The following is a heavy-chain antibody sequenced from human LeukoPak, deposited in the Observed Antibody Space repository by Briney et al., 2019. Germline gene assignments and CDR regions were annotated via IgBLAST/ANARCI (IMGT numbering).Heavy chain of an antibody. CDR1: GFTFSSYA. J-gene: IGHJ4*02. CDR3: AKGGAGYSSSWLDY. Sequence: PGGSLRLSCAASGFTFSSYAMSWVRQAPGKGLEWVSAISGSGGSTYYADSVKGRFTISRDNSKNTLYLQMNSLRAEDTAVYYCAKGGAGYSSSWLDYWGQGTLVAVSS. CDR2: ISGSGGST. V-gene: IGHV3-23*01. D-gene: IGHD6-13*01.